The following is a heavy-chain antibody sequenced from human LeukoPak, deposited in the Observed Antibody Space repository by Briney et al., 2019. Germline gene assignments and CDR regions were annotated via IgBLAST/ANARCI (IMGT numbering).Heavy chain of an antibody. Sequence: GGSLRLSCAASGFTFSSYWMSWVRQAPGKGLEWVANIRQDGSEKYYVDSVKGRFTISRDNAGNSLYLQMNSLRAEDTAVYYCATHGGYCSGGSCYTVHWGQRTLVTVSS. CDR2: IRQDGSEK. D-gene: IGHD2-15*01. CDR3: ATHGGYCSGGSCYTVH. CDR1: GFTFSSYW. J-gene: IGHJ4*02. V-gene: IGHV3-7*01.